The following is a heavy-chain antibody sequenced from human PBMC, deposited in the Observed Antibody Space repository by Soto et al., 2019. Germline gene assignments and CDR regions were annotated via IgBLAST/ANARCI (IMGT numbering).Heavy chain of an antibody. J-gene: IGHJ3*02. CDR3: ARDSGVAGTGEDAFDI. CDR2: ISAYNGNT. Sequence: QVQLVQSGAEVKKPGASVKVSCKASGYTFTSYGISWVRQAPGQGLEWMGWISAYNGNTNYAQKLQGRVTMTPYTSTSTAYMELRSLRSDDTAVYYCARDSGVAGTGEDAFDIWGQGTMVTVSS. CDR1: GYTFTSYG. D-gene: IGHD6-19*01. V-gene: IGHV1-18*04.